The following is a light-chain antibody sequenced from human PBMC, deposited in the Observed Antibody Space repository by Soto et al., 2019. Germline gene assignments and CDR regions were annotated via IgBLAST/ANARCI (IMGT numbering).Light chain of an antibody. CDR1: QSVLYSSDNKNY. V-gene: IGKV4-1*01. Sequence: DIVMTQSPESLTVSLGERATINCKSSQSVLYSSDNKNYLSWYRQKPGQPPKLLIYLASTRESGVPDRFSGSGSGTDFTLTISSLQAEDVAVYYCQQYYTTPITFGQGTRLDIK. CDR3: QQYYTTPIT. CDR2: LAS. J-gene: IGKJ5*01.